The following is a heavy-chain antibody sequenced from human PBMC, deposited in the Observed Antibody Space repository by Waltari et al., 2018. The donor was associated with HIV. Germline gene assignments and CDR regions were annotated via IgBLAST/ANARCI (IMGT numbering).Heavy chain of an antibody. CDR3: ARNREGPLDY. CDR2: INTNTGNP. CDR1: GYTFISYA. D-gene: IGHD1-26*01. V-gene: IGHV7-4-1*02. J-gene: IGHJ4*02. Sequence: QVQLVQSGSELKKPGASVKVSCKASGYTFISYAVNWVRPASGQGLGWMGWINTNTGNPTYVQGFTGRFVFSLDTSVSTAYLQISSLNAEDTAVYYCARNREGPLDYWGQGTLVTVSS.